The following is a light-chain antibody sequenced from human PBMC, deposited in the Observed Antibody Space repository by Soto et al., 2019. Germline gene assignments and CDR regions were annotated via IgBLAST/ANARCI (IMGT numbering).Light chain of an antibody. CDR3: QQYDIMPIT. CDR1: DDIINS. Sequence: DIQVTQSPSSLSASVGDRVTITCQASDDIINSLNWYQQKPGKAPKLLIHDVSILQTGVPSRFSGSGSGTDFTFTITSMHTEHIANYYCQQYDIMPITFGGGTKVDIK. V-gene: IGKV1-33*01. J-gene: IGKJ4*01. CDR2: DVS.